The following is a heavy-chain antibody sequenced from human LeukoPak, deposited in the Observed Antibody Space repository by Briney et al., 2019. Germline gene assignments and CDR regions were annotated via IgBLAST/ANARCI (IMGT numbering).Heavy chain of an antibody. Sequence: SETLSLTCAVYGGSFSGYYWSWIRQPPGKGLEWIGEINHSGSTNYNPSLKSRVTMSVDTSKNQFSLKLSSVTAADTAVYYCARDSKLTFDPWGQGTLVTVSS. CDR1: GGSFSGYY. CDR3: ARDSKLTFDP. J-gene: IGHJ5*02. V-gene: IGHV4-34*01. CDR2: INHSGST. D-gene: IGHD1-1*01.